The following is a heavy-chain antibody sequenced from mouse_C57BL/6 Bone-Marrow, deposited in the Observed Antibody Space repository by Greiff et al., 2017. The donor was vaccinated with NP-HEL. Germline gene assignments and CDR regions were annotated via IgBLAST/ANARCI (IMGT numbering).Heavy chain of an antibody. CDR1: GYTFTSYW. D-gene: IGHD2-3*01. CDR3: ARQGWLLPFDY. Sequence: QVQLQQSGAELVRPGSSVKLSCKASGYTFTSYWMHWVKQRPIQGLEWIGNIDPSDSETHYNQKFKDKATLTVDKSSSTAYMQLSSLTSEDSAVYYCARQGWLLPFDYWGQGTTLTVSS. J-gene: IGHJ2*01. CDR2: IDPSDSET. V-gene: IGHV1-52*01.